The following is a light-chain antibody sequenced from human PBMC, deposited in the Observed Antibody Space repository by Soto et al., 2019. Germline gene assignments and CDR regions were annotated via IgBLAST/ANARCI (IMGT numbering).Light chain of an antibody. Sequence: EIVLTKSPGTLSLSPEERATPSCRASQSVSSNYLAWYQQKPGQAPGLLIYGASSRATGIPDRFSGSGSGTDFTLTISRLEPEDFAVYYCQQYGTSPYTCGQGTKLEIK. J-gene: IGKJ2*01. CDR2: GAS. CDR1: QSVSSNY. CDR3: QQYGTSPYT. V-gene: IGKV3-20*01.